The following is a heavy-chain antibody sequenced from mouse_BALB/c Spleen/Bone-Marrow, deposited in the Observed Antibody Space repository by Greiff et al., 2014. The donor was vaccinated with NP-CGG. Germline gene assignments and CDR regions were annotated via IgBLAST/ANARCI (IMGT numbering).Heavy chain of an antibody. Sequence: QVQLQQSGAELVKPGASVKLSCKASGYTFISYYMYWVKQRPGQGLEWFGEINPSNGGTNFNEKFKNKATLTVDKSSSTAYMQLSSLTSEDSAVYYCSRGRRDALDYWGQGTSVTVSS. J-gene: IGHJ4*01. CDR3: SRGRRDALDY. CDR1: GYTFISYY. V-gene: IGHV1S81*02. CDR2: INPSNGGT.